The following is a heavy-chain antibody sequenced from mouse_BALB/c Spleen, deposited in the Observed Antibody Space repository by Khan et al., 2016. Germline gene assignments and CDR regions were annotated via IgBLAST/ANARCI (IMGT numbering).Heavy chain of an antibody. CDR3: RISTINA. CDR1: GYNIKDIY. J-gene: IGHJ2*01. Sequence: EVQLRESGAELVKPAASLKLSCTASGYNIKDIYIHWVKQRPEKGLERIRRTDPANGNTTYDPKFQGKATITADTSSNTAYLQLSSLTSEDTAVYYCRISTINAWGQGTTLTVSS. CDR2: TDPANGNT. V-gene: IGHV14-3*02.